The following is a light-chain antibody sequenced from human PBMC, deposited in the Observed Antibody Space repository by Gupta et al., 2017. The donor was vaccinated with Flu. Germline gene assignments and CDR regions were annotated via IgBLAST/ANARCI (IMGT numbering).Light chain of an antibody. V-gene: IGKV1-5*03. CDR3: QHET. CDR2: KAS. CDR1: QSISSW. J-gene: IGKJ1*01. Sequence: ITCQASQSISSWLACYQQKPGKAPILLIYKASNLESAVPSRFSGTGAGTEFTLTISSLQPDDFGTDYCQHETLGQRTKVVIK.